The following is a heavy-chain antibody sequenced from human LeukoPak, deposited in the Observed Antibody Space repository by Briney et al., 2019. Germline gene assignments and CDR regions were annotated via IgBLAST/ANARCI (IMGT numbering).Heavy chain of an antibody. CDR3: AGGGYSYALVDY. V-gene: IGHV4-39*01. D-gene: IGHD5-18*01. Sequence: SETLSLTCTVSGGSISSSGYYWGWIRQPPGKGLEWIGNIHYSGTTYYKPSLKSRVTMSVDTSKNQFSLKLSSVTAADTAVYYCAGGGYSYALVDYWGQGTLVTVSS. CDR1: GGSISSSGYY. CDR2: IHYSGTT. J-gene: IGHJ4*02.